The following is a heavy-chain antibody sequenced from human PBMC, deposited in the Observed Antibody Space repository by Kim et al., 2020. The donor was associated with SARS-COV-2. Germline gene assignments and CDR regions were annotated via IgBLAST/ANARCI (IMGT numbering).Heavy chain of an antibody. J-gene: IGHJ6*02. Sequence: GGSLRLSCAASGFTFSNAWMSWVRQAPGKGLEWVGRIKSKTDGGTTDYAAPVKGRFTISRDDSKNTLYLQMNSLKTEDTAVYYCTTDLEGGSGSYPLISYYYGMDVWGQGTTVTVSS. D-gene: IGHD3-10*01. CDR1: GFTFSNAW. CDR2: IKSKTDGGTT. V-gene: IGHV3-15*01. CDR3: TTDLEGGSGSYPLISYYYGMDV.